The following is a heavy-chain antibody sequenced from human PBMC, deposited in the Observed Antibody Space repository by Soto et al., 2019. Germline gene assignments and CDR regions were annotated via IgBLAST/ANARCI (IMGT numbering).Heavy chain of an antibody. CDR3: AKEPNYYDSSGYSSFDY. D-gene: IGHD3-22*01. CDR1: GYTFTSYG. J-gene: IGHJ4*02. Sequence: SVKVSWKASGYTFTSYGISWVRPAPGQGFEWMGRIIAILGITNYAQKFQGRVTITADKSTSTAYMELSSLRSDDTAVYYCAKEPNYYDSSGYSSFDYWGQGALVTVSS. CDR2: IIAILGIT. V-gene: IGHV1-69*04.